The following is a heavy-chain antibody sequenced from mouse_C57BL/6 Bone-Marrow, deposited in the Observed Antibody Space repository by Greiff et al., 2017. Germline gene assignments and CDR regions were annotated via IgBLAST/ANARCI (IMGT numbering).Heavy chain of an antibody. V-gene: IGHV7-1*01. Sequence: EVHLVESGGGLVQSGRSLRLSCATSGFTFSDFYMEWVRQAPGKGLEWIAASRNKANDYTTEYSASVKGRFIVSRDTSQSILYRQMNALRAEDTAIYYCARGYYGSSADYWGQGTTLTVSS. CDR3: ARGYYGSSADY. CDR1: GFTFSDFY. J-gene: IGHJ2*01. D-gene: IGHD1-1*01. CDR2: SRNKANDYTT.